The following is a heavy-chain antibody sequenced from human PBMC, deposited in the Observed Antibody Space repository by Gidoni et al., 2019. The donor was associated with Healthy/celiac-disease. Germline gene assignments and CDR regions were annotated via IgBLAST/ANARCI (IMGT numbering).Heavy chain of an antibody. CDR3: ARGSSGIVATIGEDH. Sequence: QVQLVESGGGVVQPGRSLRLSCAASGFTFSSYGMPWVRRAPGKGLDWVAVRWYDGSNKYYADSVKGRFTISRDNSKNTLYLQMNSLRAEDTAVYYCARGSSGIVATIGEDHWGQGTLVTVSS. J-gene: IGHJ4*02. CDR1: GFTFSSYG. V-gene: IGHV3-33*01. D-gene: IGHD5-12*01. CDR2: RWYDGSNK.